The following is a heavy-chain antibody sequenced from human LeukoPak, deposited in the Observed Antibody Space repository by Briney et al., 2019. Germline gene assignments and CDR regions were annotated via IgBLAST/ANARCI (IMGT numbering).Heavy chain of an antibody. Sequence: GASVKVSCKASGGTLSNYVINWVRQAPGQGLEWMGRIILILGRTNYAQKFQGRVTITADKSTTTAYMDLANLRSEDTAFYYCGNEKEGTDAFDVWGQGTFITVSS. CDR3: GNEKEGTDAFDV. D-gene: IGHD1/OR15-1a*01. J-gene: IGHJ3*01. CDR1: GGTLSNYV. CDR2: IILILGRT. V-gene: IGHV1-69*04.